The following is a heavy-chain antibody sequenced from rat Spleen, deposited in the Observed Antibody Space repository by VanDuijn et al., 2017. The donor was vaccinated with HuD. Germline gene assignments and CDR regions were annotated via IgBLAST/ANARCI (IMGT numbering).Heavy chain of an antibody. CDR1: GFTFSNYD. V-gene: IGHV5-7*01. CDR3: ARRSEGVMDA. Sequence: EVQLVESGGGLVQPGRSMKLSCAASGFTFSNYDMAWVRQAPKKGLEWVASISYDGSSTYYRDSVKGRFTISRDNAKSTLYLQMDSLRSEDTATYYCARRSEGVMDAWGQGASVTVSS. D-gene: IGHD1-11*01. CDR2: ISYDGSST. J-gene: IGHJ4*01.